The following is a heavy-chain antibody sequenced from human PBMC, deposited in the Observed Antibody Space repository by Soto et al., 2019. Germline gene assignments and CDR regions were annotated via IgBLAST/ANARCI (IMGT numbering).Heavy chain of an antibody. CDR2: ITGNGDTR. V-gene: IGHV3-23*01. CDR1: GFTFINTG. D-gene: IGHD3-22*01. J-gene: IGHJ4*02. CDR3: AKIDGYFDY. Sequence: EVQVLQSGGGLVPPGGSLRLSCAGSGFTFINTGMSWVRQAPGQGLEWVSAITGNGDTRYYADSVKGRFTISRDNSKSTLYLQMNSLIAEDTAVYYCAKIDGYFDYWGQGTLVTVSP.